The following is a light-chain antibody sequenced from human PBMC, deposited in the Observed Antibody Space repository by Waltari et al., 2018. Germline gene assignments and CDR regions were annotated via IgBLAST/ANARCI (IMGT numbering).Light chain of an antibody. J-gene: IGKJ1*01. V-gene: IGKV3-20*01. CDR3: QNHERLPAM. CDR1: QSISRY. CDR2: AAS. Sequence: EIVLMLSPGTLSLSPGERATLSCRASQSISRYLAWYQQKPGQAPRLLIYAASSRATGIPDRFSGSGSGTDFSLTISRLEPEDFAVYYCQNHERLPAMFGQGTKVEIK.